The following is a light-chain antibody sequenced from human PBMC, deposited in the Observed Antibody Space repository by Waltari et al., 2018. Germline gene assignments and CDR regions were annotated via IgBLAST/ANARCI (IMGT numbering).Light chain of an antibody. CDR1: ELPRQN. CDR2: KDK. J-gene: IGLJ2*01. Sequence: SYELTQPPSVSVSPGQTARITCSGDELPRQNAYWDQQKSRQAPGLVIYKDKERPSGIPERFSGSSSGTTVSLTISGVLAEDEADYYCQSLDRSGTVIFGGGTTLTVL. CDR3: QSLDRSGTVI. V-gene: IGLV3-25*03.